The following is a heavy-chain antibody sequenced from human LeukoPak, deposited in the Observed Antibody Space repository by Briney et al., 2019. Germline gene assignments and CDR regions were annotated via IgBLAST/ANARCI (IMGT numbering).Heavy chain of an antibody. CDR3: AKYGSSDYYFEYFQH. CDR2: IQYDGSNK. D-gene: IGHD3-22*01. Sequence: GGSLRLSCAASGFIFSKFDMHWVRQAPGKGLEWVAFIQYDGSNKYYTDSVKGRFTISRDNSKNTLYLLMNSLRAEDTAVYYCAKYGSSDYYFEYFQHWGQGTLVTVSS. V-gene: IGHV3-30*02. CDR1: GFIFSKFD. J-gene: IGHJ1*01.